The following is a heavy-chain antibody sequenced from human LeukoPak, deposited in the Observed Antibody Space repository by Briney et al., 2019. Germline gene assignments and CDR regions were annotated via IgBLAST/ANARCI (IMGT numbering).Heavy chain of an antibody. Sequence: SETLSLTCAVYGGSFSGYYWSWIRQPPGKGLEWIGEINHSGSTNYNPSLKSRVTISVDRSKNQFSLKLSSVTAADTAVYYCARGTVTTGGSFDYWGQGTLVTVSS. D-gene: IGHD4-17*01. CDR1: GGSFSGYY. V-gene: IGHV4-34*01. J-gene: IGHJ4*02. CDR3: ARGTVTTGGSFDY. CDR2: INHSGST.